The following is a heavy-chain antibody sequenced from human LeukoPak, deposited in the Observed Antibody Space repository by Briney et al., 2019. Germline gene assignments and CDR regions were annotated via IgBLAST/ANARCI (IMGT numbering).Heavy chain of an antibody. CDR1: GFTFSTYW. V-gene: IGHV3-48*02. CDR2: ISSSSSAI. J-gene: IGHJ4*02. D-gene: IGHD4-17*01. CDR3: ATGVTTIDY. Sequence: GGSLRLSCAASGFTFSTYWMSWVRQAPGKGLEWVSYISSSSSAIYYADSVKGRFTISRDNAKNSLYLQMNSLRDEDTAVYYCATGVTTIDYWGQGTLVTVSS.